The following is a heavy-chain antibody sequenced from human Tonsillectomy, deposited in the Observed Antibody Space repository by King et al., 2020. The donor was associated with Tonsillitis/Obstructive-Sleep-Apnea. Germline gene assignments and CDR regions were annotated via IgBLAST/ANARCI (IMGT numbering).Heavy chain of an antibody. D-gene: IGHD2-2*01. CDR3: VKVGYCSSTSCYYAFDI. CDR2: ISSNGGST. CDR1: GFTFSDYA. Sequence: VQLVESGGGLVQPGGSLRLSCSASGFTFSDYALHWVRQAPGKGLEYVSAISSNGGSTNYADSVNGRFTISRDNSKNTLYLQMSSLRAEDTAVYYCVKVGYCSSTSCYYAFDIWGQGTMVTVSS. J-gene: IGHJ3*02. V-gene: IGHV3-64D*06.